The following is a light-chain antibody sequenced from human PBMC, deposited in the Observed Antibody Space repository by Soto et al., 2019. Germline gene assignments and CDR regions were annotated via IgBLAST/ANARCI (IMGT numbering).Light chain of an antibody. J-gene: IGKJ3*01. CDR2: AAS. Sequence: DIQMTQSPSSLSAFVGDRVPSTFRSSQTISSYLNWYQQKPGKAPKVLIYAASYLQTGVSSRFSGRGSGTDFTLTIDSLQPEDAAAYYCQQSYSRFTFGPGTKVDIK. V-gene: IGKV1-39*01. CDR1: QTISSY. CDR3: QQSYSRFT.